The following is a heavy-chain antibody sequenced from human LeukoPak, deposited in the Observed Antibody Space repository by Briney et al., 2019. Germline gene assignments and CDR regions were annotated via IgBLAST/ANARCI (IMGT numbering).Heavy chain of an antibody. V-gene: IGHV1-69*01. CDR3: ALGLRFLEWLLPFDY. J-gene: IGHJ4*02. Sequence: SVEVSCKASGGTFSSYAISWVRQAPGQGLEWMGGIIPIFGTANYAQKFQGRVTITADESTSTAYMELSSLRSEDTAVYYCALGLRFLEWLLPFDYWGQGTLVTVSS. CDR1: GGTFSSYA. D-gene: IGHD3-3*01. CDR2: IIPIFGTA.